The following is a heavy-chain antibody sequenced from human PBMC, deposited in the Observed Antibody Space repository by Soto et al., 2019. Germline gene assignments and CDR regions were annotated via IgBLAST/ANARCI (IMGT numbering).Heavy chain of an antibody. V-gene: IGHV1-3*01. Sequence: ASVKVSCKASGYTFTSYAMHWVRQAPGQRLEWMGWINAGNGNTKYSQKFQGRVTITRDTSASTAYMELSSLRSEDTAVYYCARVSYYVFLTGPPHYGMYFWGQGTTVPVSS. J-gene: IGHJ6*02. CDR2: INAGNGNT. CDR1: GYTFTSYA. D-gene: IGHD3-9*01. CDR3: ARVSYYVFLTGPPHYGMYF.